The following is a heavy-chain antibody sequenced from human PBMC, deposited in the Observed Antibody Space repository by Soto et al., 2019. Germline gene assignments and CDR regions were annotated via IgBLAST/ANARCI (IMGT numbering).Heavy chain of an antibody. CDR3: ARRSSGWYFDY. D-gene: IGHD6-19*01. CDR1: GFTFSSYA. Sequence: EVPLLESGGGLVQPGGSLRLSCAASGFTFSSYAMSWVRQAPGKGLEWVSAISGSGGSTYYADSVKGRFTISRDNSKNTLYLQMNSLRAEDTAVYHCARRSSGWYFDYWGQGTLVTVSS. J-gene: IGHJ4*02. V-gene: IGHV3-23*01. CDR2: ISGSGGST.